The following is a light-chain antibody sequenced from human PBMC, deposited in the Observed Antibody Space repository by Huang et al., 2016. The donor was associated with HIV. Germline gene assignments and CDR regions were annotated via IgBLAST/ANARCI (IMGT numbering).Light chain of an antibody. CDR3: MQGTHWPGT. J-gene: IGKJ1*01. V-gene: IGKV2-30*01. CDR1: QSLVSSDGKTY. CDR2: QGS. Sequence: DVVMTQLPLSLPVALGQPASIFCKSRQSLVSSDGKTYLNWFRQRPGQPPRRLIYQGSNRDTGVPDRFSGSGSGTHFALRINRVEAEDVAIYYCMQGTHWPGTFGQGTKMEI.